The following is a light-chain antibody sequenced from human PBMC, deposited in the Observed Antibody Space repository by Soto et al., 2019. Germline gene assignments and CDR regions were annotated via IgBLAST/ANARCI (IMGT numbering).Light chain of an antibody. J-gene: IGKJ3*01. CDR1: QSVSSY. V-gene: IGKV3-11*01. Sequence: EIVLTQSPATLSLSPGERATLSCRASQSVSSYLAWYQQKPGQAPRLLIYDASNRATGIPAGFSGSGSGTDFTLTISSLEAEDFAVYYCLQRSNWPPTFGPGTKVDIK. CDR2: DAS. CDR3: LQRSNWPPT.